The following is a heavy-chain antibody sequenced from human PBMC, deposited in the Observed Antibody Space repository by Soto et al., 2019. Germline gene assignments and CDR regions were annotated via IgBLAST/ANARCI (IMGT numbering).Heavy chain of an antibody. CDR3: ARPSGGVIVAFDY. CDR1: GFTFSSYS. V-gene: IGHV3-21*01. J-gene: IGHJ4*02. Sequence: EVQLVESGGGLVKPGGSLRLSCAASGFTFSSYSMNWVRQAPGKGLEWVSSISSSSSYIYYADSVKGRFTISRDNAKNSLYLQMNSLRAEYTAVYYCARPSGGVIVAFDYWGQGTLVTVSS. D-gene: IGHD3-16*02. CDR2: ISSSSSYI.